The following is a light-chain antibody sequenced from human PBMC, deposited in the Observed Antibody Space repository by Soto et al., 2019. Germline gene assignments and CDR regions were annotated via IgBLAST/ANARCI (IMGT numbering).Light chain of an antibody. Sequence: EIVLTQSPGTLSLSPGEGATLSCRASQSVSSSYLAWYQQKPGQAPRLLIYGASSRATGIPDRFSGSGSGTDFTLTISRLEPEDFAVYYCQQYRNSLYTFGQGTKLEIK. CDR2: GAS. CDR3: QQYRNSLYT. J-gene: IGKJ2*01. V-gene: IGKV3-20*01. CDR1: QSVSSSY.